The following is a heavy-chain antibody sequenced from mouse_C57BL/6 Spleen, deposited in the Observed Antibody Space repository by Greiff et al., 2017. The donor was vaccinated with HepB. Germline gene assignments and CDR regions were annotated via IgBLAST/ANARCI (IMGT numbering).Heavy chain of an antibody. D-gene: IGHD2-12*01. CDR3: ARTYCSDHWYFDV. CDR1: GFTFSDYG. CDR2: ISSGSSTN. J-gene: IGHJ1*03. Sequence: DVKLVESGGGLVKPGGSLKLSCAASGFTFSDYGMHWVRQAPEKGLEWVAYISSGSSTNYYADTVKGRITISRDNAKNTLFLQMTSLRSEDTAMYYCARTYCSDHWYFDVWGTGTTVTVSS. V-gene: IGHV5-17*01.